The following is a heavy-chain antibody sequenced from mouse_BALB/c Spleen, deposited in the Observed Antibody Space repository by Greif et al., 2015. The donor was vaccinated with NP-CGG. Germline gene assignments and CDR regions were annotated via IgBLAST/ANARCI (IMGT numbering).Heavy chain of an antibody. CDR3: ARRGLLRDAMDY. V-gene: IGHV3-2*02. D-gene: IGHD1-1*01. CDR1: GYSITSDYA. J-gene: IGHJ4*01. CDR2: ISYSGST. Sequence: EVQLQQSGPGLVKPSQSLSLTCTVTGYSITSDYAWNWIRQFPGNKLEWMGYISYSGSTSYNPSLKSRISITRDTSKNQFFLQLNSVTTEDTATYYCARRGLLRDAMDYWGQGTSDTVSS.